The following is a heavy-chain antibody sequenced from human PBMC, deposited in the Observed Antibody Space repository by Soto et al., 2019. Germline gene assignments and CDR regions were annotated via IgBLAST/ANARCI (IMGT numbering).Heavy chain of an antibody. Sequence: SETLSLTCTVSGASISGFYWSWIRKSAGKGLEWIGRIYATGTNDYNPSLKSRVMMSVDTSKKQFSLKLRSVTAADTAVYYCARINKGYGTDSWGQGTLVTVSS. CDR2: IYATGTN. V-gene: IGHV4-4*07. D-gene: IGHD5-18*01. J-gene: IGHJ4*02. CDR3: ARINKGYGTDS. CDR1: GASISGFY.